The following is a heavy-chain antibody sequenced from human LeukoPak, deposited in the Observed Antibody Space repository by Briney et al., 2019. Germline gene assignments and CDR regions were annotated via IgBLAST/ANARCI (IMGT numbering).Heavy chain of an antibody. V-gene: IGHV2-5*01. CDR3: ADNREYYFDY. J-gene: IGHJ4*02. CDR1: WFSLSTRGVD. Sequence: SGPTLVKPTQTLTLTRTFSWFSLSTRGVDVGWIRQPPGKALEWLALIYWYDDKRYSPSLKSRLTTTKDTSKNQVVLTMTNMAPVDTATYYCADNREYYFDYWGQGTLVTVSS. D-gene: IGHD3-10*01. CDR2: IYWYDDK.